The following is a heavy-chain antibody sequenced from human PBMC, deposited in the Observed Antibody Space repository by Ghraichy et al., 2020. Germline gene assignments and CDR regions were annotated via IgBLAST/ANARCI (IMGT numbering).Heavy chain of an antibody. CDR3: ARGQGGPAGTFDY. Sequence: SQTLSLTCAVYGGSFSGYYWSWIRQPPGKGLEWIGEINHSGSTNYNPSLKSRVTISVDTSKNQFSLKLSSVTAADTAVYYCARGQGGPAGTFDYWGQGTLVTVSS. V-gene: IGHV4-34*01. CDR1: GGSFSGYY. CDR2: INHSGST. J-gene: IGHJ4*02. D-gene: IGHD1-1*01.